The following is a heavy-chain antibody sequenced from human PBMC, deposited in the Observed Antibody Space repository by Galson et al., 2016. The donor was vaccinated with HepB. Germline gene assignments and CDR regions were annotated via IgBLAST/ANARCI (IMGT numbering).Heavy chain of an antibody. D-gene: IGHD3-3*01. CDR1: GVSINSSNC. Sequence: SETLSLTCAVSGVSINSSNCWNWVRQAPGKGLEWIGEIYHSGSTNYNPSLKSRVTISVDKSKNQFSLKVTSVTAADTAVYYCARGYDFWRGDYFGYWGQGTRVTVSS. CDR3: ARGYDFWRGDYFGY. V-gene: IGHV4-4*02. J-gene: IGHJ4*02. CDR2: IYHSGST.